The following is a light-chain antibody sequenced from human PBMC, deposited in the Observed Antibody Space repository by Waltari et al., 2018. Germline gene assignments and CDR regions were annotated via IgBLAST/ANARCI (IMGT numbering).Light chain of an antibody. J-gene: IGKJ2*01. CDR1: QSISIW. CDR2: KSS. Sequence: DIQMTQSPSTLSASVGDRVSITCRASQSISIWLAWYQQRSGKAPTLLISKSSSLESGVPSRFSGSGSGTEFTLTITNLHPDDFATYYCQHYDNYPVAFGQGTKLEIK. V-gene: IGKV1-5*03. CDR3: QHYDNYPVA.